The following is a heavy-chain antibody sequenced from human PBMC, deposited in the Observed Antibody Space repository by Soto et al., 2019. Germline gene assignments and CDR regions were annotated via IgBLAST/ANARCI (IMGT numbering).Heavy chain of an antibody. CDR2: IYYSGST. J-gene: IGHJ4*02. D-gene: IGHD5-12*01. Sequence: SETLSLTCTVSGGSISSGDYYWSWIRQPPGKGLEWIGYIYYSGSTYYNPSLKSRVTISVDTSKNQFSLKLSSVTASDTAVYYCAREKGYISGPKNFDYWGQGTLVTVSS. V-gene: IGHV4-30-4*01. CDR1: GGSISSGDYY. CDR3: AREKGYISGPKNFDY.